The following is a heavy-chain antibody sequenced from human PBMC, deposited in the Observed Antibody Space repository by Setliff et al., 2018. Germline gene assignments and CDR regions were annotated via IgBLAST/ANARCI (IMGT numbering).Heavy chain of an antibody. V-gene: IGHV1-2*06. J-gene: IGHJ3*02. CDR1: GYTFTGYY. CDR3: ARDGGGDSDAFDI. D-gene: IGHD3-16*01. CDR2: INPSSGAT. Sequence: GASVKVSCKASGYTFTGYYMYWVRQAPGQGLEWMGRINPSSGATIYAQKFQGRVTMTSDTSISTAYMELGRLSSDDTAVYFCARDGGGDSDAFDIWGQGTMVTV.